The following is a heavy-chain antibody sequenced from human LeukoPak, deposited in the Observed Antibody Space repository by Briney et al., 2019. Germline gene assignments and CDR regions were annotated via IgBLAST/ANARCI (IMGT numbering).Heavy chain of an antibody. V-gene: IGHV3-21*01. CDR3: ARDDPRWGTSGDC. J-gene: IGHJ4*02. Sequence: GGSLRLSCVASGFTFSAYTMNWVRQAPGKGLEWVSFISSSSTYIYYADSLKGRFTISRDNAKNSLYLQMNSLRAEDTAVYYCARDDPRWGTSGDCWGQGTLVTVSS. D-gene: IGHD7-27*01. CDR2: ISSSSTYI. CDR1: GFTFSAYT.